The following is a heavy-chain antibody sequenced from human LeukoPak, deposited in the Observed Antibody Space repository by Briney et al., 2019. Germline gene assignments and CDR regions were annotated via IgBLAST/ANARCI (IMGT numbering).Heavy chain of an antibody. D-gene: IGHD5-12*01. V-gene: IGHV3-30*04. J-gene: IGHJ4*02. CDR2: ISYDGSNK. CDR1: GLTFSSYA. Sequence: PGGSLRLSCAVSGLTFSSYAMHWVRQAPGKGLEWVAVISYDGSNKYYADSVKGRFTISRDNSKNTLYLQMNSLRAEDTAVYYCARDLSDYEYDYWGQGTLVTVSS. CDR3: ARDLSDYEYDY.